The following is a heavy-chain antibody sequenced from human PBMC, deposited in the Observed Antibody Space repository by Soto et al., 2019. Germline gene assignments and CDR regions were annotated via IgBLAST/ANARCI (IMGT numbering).Heavy chain of an antibody. CDR2: INRSGST. D-gene: IGHD6-13*01. J-gene: IGHJ4*02. V-gene: IGHV4-34*01. CDR1: GGSFSGYY. Sequence: SETLSLTCAVYGGSFSGYYWSWIRQPPGKGLEWIGEINRSGSTNYNPSLKSRVTISVDTSKNQFSLKLSSVTAADTAVYYCARGNFIANFDYWGQGTLVTVSS. CDR3: ARGNFIANFDY.